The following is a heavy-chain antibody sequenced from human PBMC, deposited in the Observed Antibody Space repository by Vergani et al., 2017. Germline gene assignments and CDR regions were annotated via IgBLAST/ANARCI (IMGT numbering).Heavy chain of an antibody. CDR1: GFTSAGYA. CDR2: ISWNSNSI. Sequence: EVQLEESGGGLVLPGRSLRLSCVASGFTSAGYAMHWVRQAPGKGLEWVSGISWNSNSIGYADSVKGRFTISRDNAKNSLYLQMNSLRSEDTALYYCAKDLSTSSVCGWFDPWGQGTLFTVSS. J-gene: IGHJ5*02. V-gene: IGHV3-9*02. D-gene: IGHD6-6*01. CDR3: AKDLSTSSVCGWFDP.